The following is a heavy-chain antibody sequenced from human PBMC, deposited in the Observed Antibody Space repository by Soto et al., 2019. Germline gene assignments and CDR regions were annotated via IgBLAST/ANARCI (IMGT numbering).Heavy chain of an antibody. J-gene: IGHJ3*02. Sequence: QVQLVESGGGVVQRGRSLRLSCAASGFTFSSYGMHWVRQAPGKGLEWVAVISYDGSNKYYADSVKSRFTISRDNSKNTLYLRMISLRAEDTAVYFGADGCSSFVVFITGDAFDIWGQGTMVTVSS. D-gene: IGHD3-10*01. CDR1: GFTFSSYG. CDR2: ISYDGSNK. V-gene: IGHV3-30*03. CDR3: ADGCSSFVVFITGDAFDI.